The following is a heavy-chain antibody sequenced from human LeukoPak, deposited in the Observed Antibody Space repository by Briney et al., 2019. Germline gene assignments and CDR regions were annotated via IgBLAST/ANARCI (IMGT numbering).Heavy chain of an antibody. CDR1: GFTFDDYA. J-gene: IGHJ2*01. D-gene: IGHD6-19*01. V-gene: IGHV3-9*01. CDR3: ARPRIAVAPWYLDL. Sequence: GGSLRLSCAASGFTFDDYAMHWVRQAPGKGLEWVSGISWNSGSIGYADSGKGRFTISRDNAKTSMYLQMHSLRAEDTALYYCARPRIAVAPWYLDLWGRGTLVTVSS. CDR2: ISWNSGSI.